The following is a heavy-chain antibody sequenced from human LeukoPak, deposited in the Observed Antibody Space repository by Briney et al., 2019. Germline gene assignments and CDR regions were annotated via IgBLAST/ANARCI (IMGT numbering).Heavy chain of an antibody. D-gene: IGHD3-16*01. CDR3: TRGAGWLIDY. CDR1: GYSISSGYY. V-gene: IGHV4-38-2*02. J-gene: IGHJ4*02. CDR2: IHNSGTS. Sequence: SETLSLTCIVSGYSISSGYYWGWVRQSPGKGLEWIGYIHNSGTSTYNLSFKSRVTISADTSKNQFSLKLNSMTTADTAVYYCTRGAGWLIDYWGQGILVTVSS.